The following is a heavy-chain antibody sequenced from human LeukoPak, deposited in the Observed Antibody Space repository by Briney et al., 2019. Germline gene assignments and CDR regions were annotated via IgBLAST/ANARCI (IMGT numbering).Heavy chain of an antibody. J-gene: IGHJ6*02. V-gene: IGHV3-30-3*01. Sequence: GGSLRLSCAASGFTFSSYAMHWVRQAPGKGLEWVAVISYDGSNKYYADSVKGRFTISRDNSKNTLYLQMNSLRAEDTAVYYCASFKKLGRAHYYYGMDVWGQGTTVTVSS. CDR1: GFTFSSYA. CDR3: ASFKKLGRAHYYYGMDV. CDR2: ISYDGSNK. D-gene: IGHD7-27*01.